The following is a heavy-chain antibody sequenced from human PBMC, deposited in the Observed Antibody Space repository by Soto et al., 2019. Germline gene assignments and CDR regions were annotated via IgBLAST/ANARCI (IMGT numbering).Heavy chain of an antibody. J-gene: IGHJ4*02. V-gene: IGHV1-18*01. CDR2: ISAYNGNT. CDR3: ARVEVRYFDWLLTGPEYYLDY. Sequence: ASVKVSCKASGYTFTSYGISWVRQAPGQGLEWMGWISAYNGNTNYAQKLQGRVTMTTDTSTSTAYMELRSLRSDDTAVYYCARVEVRYFDWLLTGPEYYLDYWGQGTLVTVSS. D-gene: IGHD3-9*01. CDR1: GYTFTSYG.